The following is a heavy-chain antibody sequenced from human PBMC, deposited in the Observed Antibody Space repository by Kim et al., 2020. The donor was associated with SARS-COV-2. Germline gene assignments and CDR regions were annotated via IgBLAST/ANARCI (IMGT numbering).Heavy chain of an antibody. J-gene: IGHJ4*02. Sequence: GGSLRLSCAASGFTFSSYAMHWVRQAPGKGLEWVAVISYDGSNKYYADSVKGRFTISRDNSKNTLYLQMNSLRAEDTAVYYCARNYYDSSGYYHFDYWGQGTLVTVSS. D-gene: IGHD3-22*01. CDR2: ISYDGSNK. V-gene: IGHV3-30*04. CDR3: ARNYYDSSGYYHFDY. CDR1: GFTFSSYA.